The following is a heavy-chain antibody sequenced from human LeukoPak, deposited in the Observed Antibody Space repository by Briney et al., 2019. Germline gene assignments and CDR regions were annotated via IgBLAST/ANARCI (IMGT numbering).Heavy chain of an antibody. D-gene: IGHD2-21*02. J-gene: IGHJ4*02. CDR3: ARDSSVTAVPLDH. Sequence: SETLSLTCNVSGDSISGGGYYWSWIRQHPGKALEFIGYIYHSGTTYYNPSLRSRVTISVDTSKNQFSLRLTSVTAADTAIYFCARDSSVTAVPLDHWGRGALVTVSS. V-gene: IGHV4-31*03. CDR1: GDSISGGGYY. CDR2: IYHSGTT.